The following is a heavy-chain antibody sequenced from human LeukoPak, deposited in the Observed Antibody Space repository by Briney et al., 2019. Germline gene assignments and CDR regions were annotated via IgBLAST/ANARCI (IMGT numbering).Heavy chain of an antibody. CDR2: ISSSGSTI. CDR1: GFTFSRYE. D-gene: IGHD2-2*01. V-gene: IGHV3-48*03. CDR3: ARRYCSSTSCLFDY. Sequence: GGSLRLSCAASGFTFSRYEMNWVRQAPGKGLEWVSYISSSGSTIYYADSVKGRFTISRDNAKNSLYLQMNSLRAEDTAVYYCARRYCSSTSCLFDYWGQGTLVIVSS. J-gene: IGHJ4*02.